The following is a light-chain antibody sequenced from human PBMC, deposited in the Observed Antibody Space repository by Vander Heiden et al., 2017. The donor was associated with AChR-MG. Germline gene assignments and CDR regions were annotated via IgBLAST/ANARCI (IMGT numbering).Light chain of an antibody. CDR1: SSNLGAGYD. J-gene: IGLJ2*01. V-gene: IGLV1-40*01. CDR2: ANI. CDR3: QSYDSSLGAVV. Sequence: QSVLTQPPSVSGAPGQTVSISCTGTSSNLGAGYDVHWYQQFPGTAPKLLISANIDRPSGVPDRFSGSKSDTSATLAITGLLAEDEADYYCQSYDSSLGAVVFGGGTKLTVL.